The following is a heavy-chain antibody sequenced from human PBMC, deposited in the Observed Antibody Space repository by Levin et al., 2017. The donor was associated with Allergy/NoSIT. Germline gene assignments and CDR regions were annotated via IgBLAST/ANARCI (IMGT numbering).Heavy chain of an antibody. J-gene: IGHJ4*02. CDR3: GRRGGSGWPGGFDY. Sequence: SETLSLICSVSGGSITITSYYWGWIRQPPGKGLEWIGNIYFSGSTYYSPSLKSRVTISVDTSKNQFSLRLTSVTAADTAVYYCGRRGGSGWPGGFDYWGQGTLVTVSS. D-gene: IGHD6-19*01. CDR2: IYFSGST. V-gene: IGHV4-39*01. CDR1: GGSITITSYY.